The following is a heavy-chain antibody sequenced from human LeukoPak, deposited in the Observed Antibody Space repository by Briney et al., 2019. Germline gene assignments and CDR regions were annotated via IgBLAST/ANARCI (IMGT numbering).Heavy chain of an antibody. V-gene: IGHV4-34*01. CDR2: INHSGST. D-gene: IGHD6-13*01. CDR1: GESFSGYY. J-gene: IGHJ4*02. Sequence: PSETLSLTCAVYGESFSGYYWSWIRQPPGRGLEWIGEINHSGSTSYSASLKSRVTMSVDTSKNQFSLKLSSVTAADTAVYYCARETRGIAAAGTGRYFDYWGQGTLVTVSS. CDR3: ARETRGIAAAGTGRYFDY.